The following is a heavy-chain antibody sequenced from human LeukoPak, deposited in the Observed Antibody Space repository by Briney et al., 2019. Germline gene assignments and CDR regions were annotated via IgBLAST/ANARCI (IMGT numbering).Heavy chain of an antibody. Sequence: PVGSLRLSCAGSGFSFSTYAMTWVRRAPGMGLEPVSAISGSGGYTYYADSVKGRFTISRDNSKNTLYLQMNSLRVEDTAIYYCAKAEGKNPTGGRWLDWGQGTLVTVSS. D-gene: IGHD6-19*01. CDR2: ISGSGGYT. CDR3: AKAEGKNPTGGRWLD. CDR1: GFSFSTYA. V-gene: IGHV3-23*01. J-gene: IGHJ4*02.